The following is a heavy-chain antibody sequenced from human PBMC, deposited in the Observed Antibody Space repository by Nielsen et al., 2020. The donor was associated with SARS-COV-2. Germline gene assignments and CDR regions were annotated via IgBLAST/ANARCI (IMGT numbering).Heavy chain of an antibody. CDR3: ARDRITMRACDY. CDR2: IKQDGSEK. Sequence: GESLKISCAASGFTFSSYWMSWVRQAPGKGLEWVANIKQDGSEKYYVDSVEGRFTISRDNAKNSLYLQMNSLRAEDTAVYYCARDRITMRACDYWGQGTLVTVSS. V-gene: IGHV3-7*01. D-gene: IGHD3-22*01. J-gene: IGHJ4*02. CDR1: GFTFSSYW.